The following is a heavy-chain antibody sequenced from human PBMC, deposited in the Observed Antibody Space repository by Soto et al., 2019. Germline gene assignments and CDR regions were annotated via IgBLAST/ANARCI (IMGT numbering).Heavy chain of an antibody. CDR1: GYTFSGYA. CDR2: ISYNGSNK. V-gene: IGHV3-30-3*01. D-gene: IGHD3-3*01. J-gene: IGHJ6*02. Sequence: RXSLKLSCAASGYTFSGYAMHWVRQAPGKGLEWVAVISYNGSNKYYADSVKCRFTISRDNSKNTLYLQMNSLRAEDTAVYYCARPKDDFWSRFRRHNETGYYYYRMDGWGQGTTVTVSS. CDR3: ARPKDDFWSRFRRHNETGYYYYRMDG.